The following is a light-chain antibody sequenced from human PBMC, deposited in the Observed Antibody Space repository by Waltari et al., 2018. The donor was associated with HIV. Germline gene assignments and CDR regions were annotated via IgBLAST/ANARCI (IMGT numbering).Light chain of an antibody. Sequence: DIVLTQSPATLSLSPGERATLSCRASQNVDNYLAWYQQKPGQAPRLLIYGASTRATGIPARFSGSGSGTEFTLTISSLQSEDFAVYYCQQYNNWPPWTFGQGTKVEIK. CDR2: GAS. J-gene: IGKJ1*01. V-gene: IGKV3-15*01. CDR3: QQYNNWPPWT. CDR1: QNVDNY.